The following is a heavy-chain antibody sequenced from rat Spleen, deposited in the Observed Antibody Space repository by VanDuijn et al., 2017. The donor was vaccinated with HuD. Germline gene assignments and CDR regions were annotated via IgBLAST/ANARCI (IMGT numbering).Heavy chain of an antibody. CDR3: ARELPGYNPFDY. J-gene: IGHJ2*01. CDR1: GFSLNSYN. V-gene: IGHV2-30*01. CDR2: MWYDGDT. Sequence: QVQLKESGPGLVESSQTLSLTCSVSGFSLNSYNIHWVRQPTGKGPEWMGRMWYDGDTVYNSALKSRLSITRDTSKSQVFLKMNSLQTEDTATYYCARELPGYNPFDYWGQGVMVTVSS. D-gene: IGHD1-4*01.